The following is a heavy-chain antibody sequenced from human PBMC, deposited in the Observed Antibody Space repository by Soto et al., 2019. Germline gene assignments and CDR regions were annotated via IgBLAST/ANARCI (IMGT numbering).Heavy chain of an antibody. CDR1: GGSISSSPYY. V-gene: IGHV4-39*01. D-gene: IGHD2-15*01. Sequence: QLRLQESGPGLVKPSETLSLTCAVSGGSISSSPYYWGWIRQPPGKGLEWIGTMSYSGSTYYNPSLKSRVTILADTSKNQFSLKMSAVTAADTAVYYCARAYCSGGTCYSFFDYWGQGTLVTVSS. J-gene: IGHJ4*02. CDR3: ARAYCSGGTCYSFFDY. CDR2: MSYSGST.